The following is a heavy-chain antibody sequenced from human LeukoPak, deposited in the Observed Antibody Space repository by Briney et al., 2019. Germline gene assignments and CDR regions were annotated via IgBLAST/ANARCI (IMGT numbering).Heavy chain of an antibody. V-gene: IGHV3-66*02. CDR3: ARDKLGSGYSSDFDY. CDR1: GFTFSSYE. D-gene: IGHD6-19*01. J-gene: IGHJ4*02. Sequence: QPGGSLRLSCAASGFTFSSYEMNWVRQAPGKGLEWVSAIYTGGTTYYADSVKGRFTISRDNSKNTLYLQMNSLRAEDTAVYYCARDKLGSGYSSDFDYWGQGTLVTVSS. CDR2: IYTGGTT.